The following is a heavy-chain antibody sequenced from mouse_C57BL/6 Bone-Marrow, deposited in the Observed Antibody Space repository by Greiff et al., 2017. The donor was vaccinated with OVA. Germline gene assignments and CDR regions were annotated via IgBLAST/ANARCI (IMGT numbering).Heavy chain of an antibody. CDR1: GFNIKDDY. Sequence: EVQLQQSGAELVRPGASVKLSCTASGFNIKDDYMHWVKQRPEQGLEWIGWIDPENGDTEYASKFQGKATITADTSSNTAYLQLSSLTSEDTAVYYCTITPVVATGDYWGQGTTLTVSS. D-gene: IGHD1-1*01. V-gene: IGHV14-4*01. CDR2: IDPENGDT. J-gene: IGHJ2*01. CDR3: TITPVVATGDY.